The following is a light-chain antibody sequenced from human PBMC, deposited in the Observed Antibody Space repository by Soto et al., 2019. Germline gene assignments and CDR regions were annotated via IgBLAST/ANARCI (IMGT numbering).Light chain of an antibody. Sequence: DIQMTQSPSTLSGSVGDRVTITCRASQTISSWLARYQQKPGKAPKLLIYKASTLKSGVPSRFNGSGSGTEFTLTISSLQPDDFATYYCQHYNSYSEAFGQGTKVDIK. CDR3: QHYNSYSEA. J-gene: IGKJ1*01. CDR1: QTISSW. V-gene: IGKV1-5*03. CDR2: KAS.